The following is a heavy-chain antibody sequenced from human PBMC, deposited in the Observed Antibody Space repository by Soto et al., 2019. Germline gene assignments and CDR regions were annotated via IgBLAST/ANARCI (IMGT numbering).Heavy chain of an antibody. V-gene: IGHV4-31*03. CDR3: ASECSGSPTYYYCYYMDV. CDR2: IYYSGST. CDR1: GGSISSGGYY. J-gene: IGHJ6*03. D-gene: IGHD3-10*02. Sequence: PSETLSLTCTVSGGSISSGGYYWSWIRQHPGKGLEWIGYIYYSGSTYYNPSLKSRVTISVDTSKNQFSLKLSTVTAADTAVYYCASECSGSPTYYYCYYMDVWGKGTTVTVSS.